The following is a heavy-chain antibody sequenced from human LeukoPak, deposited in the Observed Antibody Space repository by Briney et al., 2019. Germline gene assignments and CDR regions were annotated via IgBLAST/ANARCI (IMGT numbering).Heavy chain of an antibody. Sequence: PGGSLRLSCAASGFTVSSNYMSWVRQAPGKGLEWVSVIYSGGSTYYADSVKGRFTISRDNSKNTLYLQTNSLRAEDTAVYYCARDLAVAGTDNWGQGTLVTVSS. V-gene: IGHV3-66*01. J-gene: IGHJ4*02. CDR2: IYSGGST. D-gene: IGHD6-19*01. CDR1: GFTVSSNY. CDR3: ARDLAVAGTDN.